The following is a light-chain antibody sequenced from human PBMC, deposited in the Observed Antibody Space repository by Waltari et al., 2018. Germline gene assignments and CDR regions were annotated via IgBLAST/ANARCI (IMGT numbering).Light chain of an antibody. CDR3: FSYAGTSSGV. J-gene: IGLJ1*01. Sequence: QSPLTQPASVSGSPGQSITISCNGTSRDIGFYKLVSWYQQYPGKAPKVMIYEVTKRPSGVSNRFSGSKSGNTASLTISGLQAEDEADYYCFSYAGTSSGVFGTGTKVTVL. CDR1: SRDIGFYKL. V-gene: IGLV2-23*02. CDR2: EVT.